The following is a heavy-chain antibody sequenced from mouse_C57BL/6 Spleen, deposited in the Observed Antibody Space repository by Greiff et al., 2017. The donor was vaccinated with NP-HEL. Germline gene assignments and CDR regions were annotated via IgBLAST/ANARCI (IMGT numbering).Heavy chain of an antibody. D-gene: IGHD2-4*01. J-gene: IGHJ2*01. CDR3: ARHYDYPYSFDY. Sequence: EVKLMESGGGLVKPGGSLKLSCAASGFTFSDYGMHWVRQAPEKGLEWVAYISSGSSTIYYADTVKGRFTISRDNAKNTLFLQMTSLRSEDTAMYYCARHYDYPYSFDYWGQGTTLTVSS. CDR1: GFTFSDYG. CDR2: ISSGSSTI. V-gene: IGHV5-17*01.